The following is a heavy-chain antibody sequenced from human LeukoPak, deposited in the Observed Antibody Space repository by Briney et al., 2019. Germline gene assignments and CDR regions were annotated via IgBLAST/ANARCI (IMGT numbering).Heavy chain of an antibody. CDR2: ISGSGGST. Sequence: GGSLRLSCAASGFTFSSYAMSWVRQAPGKGLEWVSPISGSGGSTYYADTVKGRFTISRDNSKNTLYLQMNSLRAEDTAVYYCAKGLIGGDGLRVLYYYMDVWSKGTTVTVSS. CDR1: GFTFSSYA. CDR3: AKGLIGGDGLRVLYYYMDV. V-gene: IGHV3-23*01. J-gene: IGHJ6*03. D-gene: IGHD2-21*01.